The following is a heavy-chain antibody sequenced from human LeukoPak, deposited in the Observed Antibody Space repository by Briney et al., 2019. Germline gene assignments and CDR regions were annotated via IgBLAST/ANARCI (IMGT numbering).Heavy chain of an antibody. CDR2: ISASGAST. CDR3: AKRASDWYYFDY. CDR1: GLTFSSCA. D-gene: IGHD3-9*01. Sequence: PGGSLRLSCAASGLTFSSCAMSWVRQAPGKGPEWVSVISASGASTYYADSVRGRFTISRDNSKNTLYLQMSSLRAEDTAVYYCAKRASDWYYFDYWGQGNLSTVSS. J-gene: IGHJ4*02. V-gene: IGHV3-23*01.